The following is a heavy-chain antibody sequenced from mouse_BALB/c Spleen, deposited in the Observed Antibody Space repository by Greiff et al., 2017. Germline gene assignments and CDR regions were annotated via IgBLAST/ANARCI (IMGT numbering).Heavy chain of an antibody. D-gene: IGHD2-4*01. CDR1: GYSITSDYA. Sequence: EVKLVESGPGLVKPSQSLSLTCTVTGYSITSDYAWNWIRQFPGNKLEWMGYISYSGSTSYNPSLKSRISITRDTSKNQFFLQLNSVTTEDTATYYCARKDDYDAWFADWGEGTLVTVSA. J-gene: IGHJ3*01. V-gene: IGHV3-2*02. CDR3: ARKDDYDAWFAD. CDR2: ISYSGST.